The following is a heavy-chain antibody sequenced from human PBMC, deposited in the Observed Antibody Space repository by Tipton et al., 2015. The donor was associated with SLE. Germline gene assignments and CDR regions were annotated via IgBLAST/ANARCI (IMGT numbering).Heavy chain of an antibody. D-gene: IGHD1-1*01. J-gene: IGHJ6*03. CDR1: GGSFSGDY. CDR2: INHSGGT. CDR3: ARGDSNSNYYYYYMDV. V-gene: IGHV4-34*01. Sequence: TLSLTCAVYGGSFSGDYWSWIRQPPGKGLEWIGEINHSGGTNYNPSLKIRVTISVDTSKNQFSLKLSSVTAAGTAVYYCARGDSNSNYYYYYMDVWGKGTTVTVSS.